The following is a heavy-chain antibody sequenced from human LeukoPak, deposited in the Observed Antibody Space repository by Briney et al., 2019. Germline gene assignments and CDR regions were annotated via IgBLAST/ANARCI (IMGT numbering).Heavy chain of an antibody. J-gene: IGHJ4*02. CDR1: GFTFSSYG. Sequence: PGRSLRLSCAASGFTFSSYGMHWVRQAPGKGLEWVAVISYDGSNKYYADSVKGRFTISRDNSKNTLYLQMNSLRAEDTAVYYCASEGPIAVAGTDSVWGQGTLVTVSS. CDR2: ISYDGSNK. CDR3: ASEGPIAVAGTDSV. D-gene: IGHD6-19*01. V-gene: IGHV3-30*03.